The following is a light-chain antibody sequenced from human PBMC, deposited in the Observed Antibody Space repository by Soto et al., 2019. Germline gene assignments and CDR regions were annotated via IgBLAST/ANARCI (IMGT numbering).Light chain of an antibody. CDR1: QSISSY. V-gene: IGKV1-39*01. Sequence: DIQMTQSPSSLSASVGDRVTITCRASQSISSYLNWYQQKPGKAPKLLIYAASSLQSGVPSRFSGSGSGTDLTLTISRLQPEDFATYYCQQSYSTPVTFGQGTKVEIK. J-gene: IGKJ1*01. CDR3: QQSYSTPVT. CDR2: AAS.